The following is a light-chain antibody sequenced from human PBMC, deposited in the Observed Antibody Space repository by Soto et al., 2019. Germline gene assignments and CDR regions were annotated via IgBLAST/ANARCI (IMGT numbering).Light chain of an antibody. V-gene: IGLV4-69*01. CDR2: LNSDGSH. CDR3: QTWSTDIRV. J-gene: IGLJ3*02. Sequence: QPVLTQPPSASASLGASVKLTCTLSSGHNSYAIAWHQQQPEKGPRYLMKLNSDGSHSKGDGTPDRFSGSSSGAERYLTISSLQSEDEADYYCQTWSTDIRVFGGGTKLTVL. CDR1: SGHNSYA.